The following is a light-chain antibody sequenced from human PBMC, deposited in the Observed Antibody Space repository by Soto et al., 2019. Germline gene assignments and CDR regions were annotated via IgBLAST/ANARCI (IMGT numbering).Light chain of an antibody. J-gene: IGLJ3*02. V-gene: IGLV2-8*01. CDR1: ASDVGAYDY. CDR3: YSYSGPNIVDV. Sequence: QSALTQPPSVSGSPGQSVTISCTGTASDVGAYDYVSWYQQHQGKAPKLIIYEVTKRPSGVPDRFSGSKSGNTASLTVSGLQADDEADYHCYSYSGPNIVDVFGGGIKLTVL. CDR2: EVT.